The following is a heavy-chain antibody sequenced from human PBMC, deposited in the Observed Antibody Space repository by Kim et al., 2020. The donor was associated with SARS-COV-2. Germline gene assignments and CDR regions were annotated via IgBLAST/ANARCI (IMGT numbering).Heavy chain of an antibody. D-gene: IGHD3-3*01. Sequence: SETLSLTCTVSGGSISSYYWSWIRQPPGKGLEWIGYIYYSGSTNYNPSLKSRVTISVDTSKNQFSLKLSSVTAADTAVYYCARASRITIFGVVIPNPYY. CDR3: ARASRITIFGVVIPNPYY. CDR1: GGSISSYY. J-gene: IGHJ6*01. CDR2: IYYSGST. V-gene: IGHV4-59*13.